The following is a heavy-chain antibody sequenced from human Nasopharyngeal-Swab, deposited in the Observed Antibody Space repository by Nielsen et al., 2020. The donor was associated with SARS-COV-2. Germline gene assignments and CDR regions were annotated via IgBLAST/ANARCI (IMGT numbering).Heavy chain of an antibody. CDR3: ARDYASGAYASSP. D-gene: IGHD3-10*01. CDR1: GLTFSSST. Sequence: GGTLRLSCTASGLTFSSSTMRWVRQAPGKGLECVANIEPDGSGKQYVDSVKGRFTISRDNAKNSLFLQMNSLRVEDTAVYYCARDYASGAYASSPWGQGTLVTVSS. V-gene: IGHV3-7*04. CDR2: IEPDGSGK. J-gene: IGHJ5*02.